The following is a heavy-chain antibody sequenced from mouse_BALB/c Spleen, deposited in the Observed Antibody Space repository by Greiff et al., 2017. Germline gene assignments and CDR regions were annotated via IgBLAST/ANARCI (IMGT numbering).Heavy chain of an antibody. V-gene: IGHV5-17*02. CDR3: ARLGRGGYFDY. CDR2: ISSGSSTI. Sequence: EVMLVESGGGLVQPGGSRKLSCAASGFTFSSFGMHWVRQAPEKGLEWVAYISSGSSTIYYADTVKGRFTISRDNPKNTLFLQMTSLRSEDTAMYYCARLGRGGYFDYWGQGTTLTVSS. J-gene: IGHJ2*01. CDR1: GFTFSSFG. D-gene: IGHD4-1*01.